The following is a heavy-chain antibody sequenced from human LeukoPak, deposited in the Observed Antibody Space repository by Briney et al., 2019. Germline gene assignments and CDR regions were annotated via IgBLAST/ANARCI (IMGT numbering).Heavy chain of an antibody. CDR2: IKQDGSKK. V-gene: IGHV3-7*01. CDR3: AKSSYYDSSGFYREYYFDY. D-gene: IGHD3-22*01. J-gene: IGHJ4*02. CDR1: GFPFSSYW. Sequence: GGSLRLSCVASGFPFSSYWMTWVRQAPGKGLEWVANIKQDGSKKSYVDSVKGRFTISRDNAKNSLYLQMNSLRAEDTAIYYCAKSSYYDSSGFYREYYFDYWGQGTLVPVSS.